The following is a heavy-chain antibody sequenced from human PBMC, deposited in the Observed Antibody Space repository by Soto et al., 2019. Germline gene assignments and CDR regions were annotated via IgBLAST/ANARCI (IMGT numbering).Heavy chain of an antibody. V-gene: IGHV3-30*18. Sequence: PGGSLRLSCAASGFTFSSYGMHWVRQAPGKGLEWVAVISYDGSNKYYADSVKGRFTISRDNSKNTLYLQMNSLRAEDTAVYYCAKGGAYYYGSYWGQGTLVTVSS. CDR3: AKGGAYYYGSY. CDR1: GFTFSSYG. CDR2: ISYDGSNK. J-gene: IGHJ4*02. D-gene: IGHD3-10*01.